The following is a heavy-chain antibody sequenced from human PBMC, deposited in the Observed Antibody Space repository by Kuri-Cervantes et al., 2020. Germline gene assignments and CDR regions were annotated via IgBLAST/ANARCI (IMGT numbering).Heavy chain of an antibody. CDR2: ISYDGSNK. CDR3: ARDMIAVAGIDY. J-gene: IGHJ4*02. V-gene: IGHV3-30*07. D-gene: IGHD6-19*01. Sequence: GGSLRLSCAASGFTFSSYAMHWVRQAPGKGLEWVAVISYDGSNKYHADSVKGRFTISRDNSKNTLYLQMNSLRDEDTAVYYCARDMIAVAGIDYWGQGTLVTVSS. CDR1: GFTFSSYA.